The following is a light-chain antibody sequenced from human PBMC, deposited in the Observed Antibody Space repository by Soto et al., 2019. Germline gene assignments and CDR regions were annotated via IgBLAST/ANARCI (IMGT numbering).Light chain of an antibody. CDR1: QSVSSS. J-gene: IGKJ4*01. CDR2: AAS. Sequence: EIVMTQSPATLSVSPGERATLSCRASQSVSSSLAWYQQKPGQAPRLLIYAASNRATGIPTRFSGSGSGTDFTLTISSLEPEDFAVYYCQPYNNWPLTFGGGTKVDIK. CDR3: QPYNNWPLT. V-gene: IGKV3D-15*01.